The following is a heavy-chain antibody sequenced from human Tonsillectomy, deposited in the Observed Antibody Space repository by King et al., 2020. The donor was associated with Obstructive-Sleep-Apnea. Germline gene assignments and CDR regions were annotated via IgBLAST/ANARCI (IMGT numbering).Heavy chain of an antibody. CDR3: AKDKVYSGGPG. J-gene: IGHJ4*02. D-gene: IGHD1-26*01. CDR2: ISSDGSLT. Sequence: HVQLVESGGGLVKPGGSLRLSCAASGFTFTSYAMHWVRQAPDRGLEWVAVISSDGSLTYYTDSVKGRFTISRDNSKNTLYLQMNSLRAEDTAVYYCAKDKVYSGGPGWGQGTLVTVSS. V-gene: IGHV3-30*18. CDR1: GFTFTSYA.